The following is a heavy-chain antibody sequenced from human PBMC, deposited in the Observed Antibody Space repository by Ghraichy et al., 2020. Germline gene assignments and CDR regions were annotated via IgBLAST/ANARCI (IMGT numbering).Heavy chain of an antibody. Sequence: GGSLRLSCAASGFTFSSSWMHWVRQAPGKGLVWVSRINSDGSGTNYEDSVTGRFTISRANAKNTLNLQMNSLRAEDTAVYYCASDAYCSGGSCPFDYWGQGTLVTVS. CDR3: ASDAYCSGGSCPFDY. J-gene: IGHJ4*02. CDR1: GFTFSSSW. CDR2: INSDGSGT. D-gene: IGHD2-15*01. V-gene: IGHV3-74*01.